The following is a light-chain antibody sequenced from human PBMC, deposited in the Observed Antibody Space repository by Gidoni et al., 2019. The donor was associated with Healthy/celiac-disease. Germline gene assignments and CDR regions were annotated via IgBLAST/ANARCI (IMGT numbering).Light chain of an antibody. CDR1: QSISIY. CDR2: AAS. Sequence: DIQMTQSPSSLSASVGDRVTITCRASQSISIYLNWYQQKPGKAPKLLIYAASSLQSGVPSRFSGSGSGTDFTLTISSLQPEDFATYYCQQSYSTPHTFXQXTKVEIK. CDR3: QQSYSTPHT. V-gene: IGKV1-39*01. J-gene: IGKJ1*01.